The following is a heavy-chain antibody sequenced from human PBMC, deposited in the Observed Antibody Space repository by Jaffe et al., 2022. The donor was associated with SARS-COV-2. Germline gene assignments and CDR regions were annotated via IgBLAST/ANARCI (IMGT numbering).Heavy chain of an antibody. CDR2: MSASGDST. J-gene: IGHJ4*02. V-gene: IGHV3-23*04. CDR1: GFTLSSSA. D-gene: IGHD2-21*02. Sequence: EVRLVESGGGLVQPGGSLRLSCAASGFTLSSSAMTWVRQAPGKGLEWVSSMSASGDSTYYEDSVKGRFTLSRDNSRNTLYLQMNSLRAEDTAVYFCTTRHVTYWGQGTLVTVSS. CDR3: TTRHVTY.